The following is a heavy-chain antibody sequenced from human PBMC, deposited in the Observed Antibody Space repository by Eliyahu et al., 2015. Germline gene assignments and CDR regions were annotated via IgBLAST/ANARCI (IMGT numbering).Heavy chain of an antibody. CDR2: ISAYNGNT. D-gene: IGHD3-22*01. V-gene: IGHV1-18*01. CDR3: ARENYYDSSGLYYYYGMDV. J-gene: IGHJ6*02. Sequence: RQAPGQGLEWMGWISAYNGNTNYAQKLQGRVTMTTDTSTSTAYMELRSLRSDDTAVYYCARENYYDSSGLYYYYGMDVWGQGTTVTVSS.